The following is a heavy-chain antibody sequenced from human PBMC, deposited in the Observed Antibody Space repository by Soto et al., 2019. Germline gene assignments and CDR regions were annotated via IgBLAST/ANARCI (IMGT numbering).Heavy chain of an antibody. CDR1: GFTFSSYA. V-gene: IGHV3-23*01. Sequence: EVQLLESGGGLVQPGGSLRLSCAASGFTFSSYAMSWVRQAPGKGLEWVSAISGGGGSTYYADSVKGRFTISRDNSKNTLYLQMNSLRAEDTAVYYCAKDADCSGGSCYPAGLVDVWGQGTTVTVSS. D-gene: IGHD2-15*01. J-gene: IGHJ6*02. CDR3: AKDADCSGGSCYPAGLVDV. CDR2: ISGGGGST.